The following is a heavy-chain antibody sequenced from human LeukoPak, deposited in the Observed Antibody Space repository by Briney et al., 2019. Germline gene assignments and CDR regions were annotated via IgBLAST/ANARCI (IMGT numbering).Heavy chain of an antibody. Sequence: ASVKVSCKASGYTFTSYAMHWVRQAPGQRLEWMGWINAGNGNTKCSQNFQDRVTITRDTSASTAYMELSSLRSEDTAVYYCARVGSSTYDYWGQETLVTVSS. V-gene: IGHV1-3*01. CDR1: GYTFTSYA. D-gene: IGHD6-6*01. J-gene: IGHJ4*02. CDR2: INAGNGNT. CDR3: ARVGSSTYDY.